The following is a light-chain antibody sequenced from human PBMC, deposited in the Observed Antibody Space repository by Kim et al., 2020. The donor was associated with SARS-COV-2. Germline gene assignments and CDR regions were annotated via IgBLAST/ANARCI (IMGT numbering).Light chain of an antibody. Sequence: GQSVTIPCTGTSSDVGGYNYVSWYQQHPGKALKLMIYEVSKRPAGVPDRFSGSKSGNTASLTVSGLQAEDEADYYCSSYAGSNNWVFGGGTQLTVL. J-gene: IGLJ3*02. CDR3: SSYAGSNNWV. CDR1: SSDVGGYNY. V-gene: IGLV2-8*01. CDR2: EVS.